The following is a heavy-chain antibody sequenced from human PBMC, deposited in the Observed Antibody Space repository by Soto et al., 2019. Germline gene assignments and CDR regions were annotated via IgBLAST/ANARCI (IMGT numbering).Heavy chain of an antibody. CDR3: ASLGITIFGVGLEDGMDV. Sequence: GGSLRLSCAASGFTFSSYAMHWVRQAPGKGLEWLAVISYDGSNKYYADSVKGRFTISRDISKNTLYLQMNSLRAEATAVYYCASLGITIFGVGLEDGMDVWGQGTKVTVS. V-gene: IGHV3-30*04. D-gene: IGHD3-3*01. CDR2: ISYDGSNK. CDR1: GFTFSSYA. J-gene: IGHJ6*02.